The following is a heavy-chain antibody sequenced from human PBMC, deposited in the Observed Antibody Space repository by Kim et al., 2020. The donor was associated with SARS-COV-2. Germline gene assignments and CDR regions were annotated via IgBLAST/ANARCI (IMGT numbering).Heavy chain of an antibody. CDR1: GGSISSYY. CDR3: ARGEGYYGSASYYYGMDV. Sequence: SETLSLTCTVSGGSISSYYWSWIRQPPGKGLEWIGYIYYSGSTNYNPSLKSRVTISVDTSKNQFSLKLSSVTAADTAVYYCARGEGYYGSASYYYGMDVWGQGTTVTVSS. J-gene: IGHJ6*02. D-gene: IGHD3-10*01. CDR2: IYYSGST. V-gene: IGHV4-59*01.